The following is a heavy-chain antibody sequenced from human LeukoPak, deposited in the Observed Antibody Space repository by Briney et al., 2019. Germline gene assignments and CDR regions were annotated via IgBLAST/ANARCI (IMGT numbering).Heavy chain of an antibody. CDR1: GYTFTGYY. CDR3: AREGYDILTGYYDY. V-gene: IGHV1-2*06. D-gene: IGHD3-9*01. Sequence: APVKVSCKASGYTFTGYYMHWVRQAPGQGLEWMGRINPNSGGTNYAQKFQGRVTMTRDTSISTAYMELSRLRSDDTAVYYCAREGYDILTGYYDYWGXGTLVXVSS. J-gene: IGHJ4*02. CDR2: INPNSGGT.